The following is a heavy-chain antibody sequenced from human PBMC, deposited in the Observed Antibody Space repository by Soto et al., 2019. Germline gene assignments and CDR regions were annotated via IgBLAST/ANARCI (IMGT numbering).Heavy chain of an antibody. D-gene: IGHD5-12*01. V-gene: IGHV1-2*04. J-gene: IGHJ4*02. CDR1: GYSFTSDG. CDR3: ARDPGDDYFAY. Sequence: APVKGSWKASGYSFTSDGISWVRQAPGQGLEWMGWINTNSGGTTYAQKFQGWVTMTRDTSISTAYMELSRLRSDDTAVYYCARDPGDDYFAYWGQGTLVTVSS. CDR2: INTNSGGT.